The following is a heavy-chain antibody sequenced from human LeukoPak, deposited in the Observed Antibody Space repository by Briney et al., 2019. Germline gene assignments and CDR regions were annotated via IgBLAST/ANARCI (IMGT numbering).Heavy chain of an antibody. Sequence: GGSLRLSCAASGFTFSSYDMHWVRQATGKGLEWVSAIGTAGDTYYPGSVKGRFTISRENAKNSLYLQMNSLRAGDAAVYYCARGPGTTVNYYGMDVWGQGTTVTVSS. J-gene: IGHJ6*02. D-gene: IGHD4-17*01. V-gene: IGHV3-13*01. CDR2: IGTAGDT. CDR1: GFTFSSYD. CDR3: ARGPGTTVNYYGMDV.